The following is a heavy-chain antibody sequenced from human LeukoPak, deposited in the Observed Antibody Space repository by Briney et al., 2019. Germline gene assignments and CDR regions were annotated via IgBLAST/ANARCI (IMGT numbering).Heavy chain of an antibody. CDR1: GYTFTSSD. CDR2: MNPNSGNT. J-gene: IGHJ3*02. D-gene: IGHD5-18*01. Sequence: ASVKVSCRASGYTFTSSDINWVRQAPGQGLEWMGWMNPNSGNTGYAQKFQGRVTMTRNTSISTVYMELSSLRSEDTAVYYCARALWLATDAFDIWGQGTMVTVSS. V-gene: IGHV1-8*01. CDR3: ARALWLATDAFDI.